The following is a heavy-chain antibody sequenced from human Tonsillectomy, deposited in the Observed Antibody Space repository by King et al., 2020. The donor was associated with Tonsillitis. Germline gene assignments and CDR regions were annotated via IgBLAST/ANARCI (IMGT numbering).Heavy chain of an antibody. J-gene: IGHJ6*02. Sequence: QLVQSGGGLVQPGGSLRLSCAASGLTFSSYALSWVRQAPGKGLEWVSTSWGSGGNTYYADSVKGRFTISRDNPKNTLYLQMNSLRAEDTAVYYCAKDSGAIYYHLGLNAMDVWGQGTTVTVSS. D-gene: IGHD1-26*01. CDR2: SWGSGGNT. V-gene: IGHV3-23*04. CDR3: AKDSGAIYYHLGLNAMDV. CDR1: GLTFSSYA.